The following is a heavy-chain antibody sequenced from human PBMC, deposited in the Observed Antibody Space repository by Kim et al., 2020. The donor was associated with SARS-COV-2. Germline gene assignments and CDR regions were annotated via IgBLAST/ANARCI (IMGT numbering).Heavy chain of an antibody. CDR1: GFTFREYD. V-gene: IGHV3-49*03. D-gene: IGHD3-10*01. Sequence: GGSLRLSCATSGFTFREYDMSWFRQAPGKGLEWVGLIRSTVHGGATEYAASVKGKLTISRDDSRSIAYLQMNSLQTEDTAVYYCSRGLYDYWGQGTLVTVSS. CDR3: SRGLYDY. J-gene: IGHJ4*02. CDR2: IRSTVHGGAT.